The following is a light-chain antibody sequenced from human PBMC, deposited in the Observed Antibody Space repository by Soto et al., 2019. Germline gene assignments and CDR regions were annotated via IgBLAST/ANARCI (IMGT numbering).Light chain of an antibody. CDR2: GTF. CDR1: RRVGSSY. V-gene: IGKV3-20*01. Sequence: IVLTQTPGTPSLSTAERAPLACRASRRVGSSYLAWYQQKPGQAPRLLIYGTFSRATAIPDRFSGSGSGTDFTLSISRLEPEDFAVYYCQQYDDSPWTFGQGTKVDIK. J-gene: IGKJ1*01. CDR3: QQYDDSPWT.